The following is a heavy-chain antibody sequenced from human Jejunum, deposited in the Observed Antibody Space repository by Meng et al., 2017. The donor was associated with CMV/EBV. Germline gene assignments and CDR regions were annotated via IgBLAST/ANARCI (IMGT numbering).Heavy chain of an antibody. CDR2: ISGYNGET. CDR3: ARTTLDCTNGVCYEY. J-gene: IGHJ4*02. CDR1: YTFSTYV. V-gene: IGHV1-18*01. Sequence: YTFSTYVIGWLPPAPGQGFEWMAWISGYNGETTYSQKFQGRVTTTTDTSTNTAYMELMSLKSDDTAVYYCARTTLDCTNGVCYEYWGQGTLGTVSS. D-gene: IGHD2-8*01.